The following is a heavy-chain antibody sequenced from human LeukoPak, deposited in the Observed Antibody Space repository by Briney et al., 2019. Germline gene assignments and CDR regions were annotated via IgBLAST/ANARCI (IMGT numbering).Heavy chain of an antibody. CDR3: AREGDIVVVPAAYYGSSGYYFDY. V-gene: IGHV1-2*02. CDR1: GYTFTGYY. CDR2: INPNSGGT. D-gene: IGHD2-2*01. J-gene: IGHJ4*02. Sequence: GASVKVSCKASGYTFTGYYMHWVRQAPGQGLEWMGWINPNSGGTNYAQKFQGRVTMTRDTSISTAYMELSRLRSDDTAVYYCAREGDIVVVPAAYYGSSGYYFDYWGQGTLVTVSS.